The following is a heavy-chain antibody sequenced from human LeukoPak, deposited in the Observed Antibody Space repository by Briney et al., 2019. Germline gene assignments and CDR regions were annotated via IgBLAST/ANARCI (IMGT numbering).Heavy chain of an antibody. CDR1: GFTFSSYA. J-gene: IGHJ4*02. CDR3: AKDWGNYFASGSSYLDY. D-gene: IGHD3-10*01. CDR2: IRGSGDRT. V-gene: IGHV3-23*01. Sequence: GGSLRLSCAASGFTFSSYAMSWVRQAPGKGLEWVSAIRGSGDRTHYADSVKGRFTISRDNSKNTLYLQMNSLRPEDTAVYHCAKDWGNYFASGSSYLDYWGQGTLVTVSS.